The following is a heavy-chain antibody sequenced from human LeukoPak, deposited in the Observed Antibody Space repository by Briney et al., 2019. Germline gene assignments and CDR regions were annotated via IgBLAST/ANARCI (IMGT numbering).Heavy chain of an antibody. V-gene: IGHV3-74*01. CDR1: GFTFTSYW. CDR2: INTDGSST. J-gene: IGHJ4*02. CDR3: ARGGDLSSSGYYFFDY. Sequence: GGSLRLSCAASGFTFTSYWMHWVRQAPGKGLVWVSRINTDGSSTTYADSVKGRFTISRDNAKNTLYLQMNSLRAEDTAMYYCARGGDLSSSGYYFFDYRGQGTLVTVSS. D-gene: IGHD3-22*01.